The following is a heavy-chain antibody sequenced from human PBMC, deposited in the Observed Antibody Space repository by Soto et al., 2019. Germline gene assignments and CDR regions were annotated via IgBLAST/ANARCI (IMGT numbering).Heavy chain of an antibody. CDR1: GFTFSTYA. J-gene: IGHJ4*02. V-gene: IGHV3-30-3*01. CDR2: ISRDGTNK. CDR3: ARFVGYGGDDYYFDY. Sequence: QVQLVESGGGVVQPGRSLRLSCAASGFTFSTYAMHWVRQAPGKGLEWVAVISRDGTNKYHADSVKGRFTIARDNSKNTMYLQMNSLTAEDTAMYYCARFVGYGGDDYYFDYWGQGTLVTVSS. D-gene: IGHD5-12*01.